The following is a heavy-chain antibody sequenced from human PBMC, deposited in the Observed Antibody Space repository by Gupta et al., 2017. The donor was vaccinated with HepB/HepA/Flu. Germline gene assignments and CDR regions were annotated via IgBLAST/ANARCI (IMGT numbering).Heavy chain of an antibody. Sequence: EVQLVESGGGLVQPGGSLRLSCAAFGFTSSSYWMRWVRQAPGKGLEWVANIKQAGSENYVDSVKGRFTISRDNANNSLYLQMNSLRAEDTAVYYCTRTFYFGSASPPGYFDYWGHGTLVTVSS. CDR2: IKQAGSE. CDR1: GFTSSSYW. CDR3: TRTFYFGSASPPGYFDY. D-gene: IGHD3-10*01. V-gene: IGHV3-7*01. J-gene: IGHJ4*01.